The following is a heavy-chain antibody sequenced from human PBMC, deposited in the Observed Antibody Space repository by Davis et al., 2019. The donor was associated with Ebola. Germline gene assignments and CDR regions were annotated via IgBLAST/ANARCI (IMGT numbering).Heavy chain of an antibody. CDR3: ARDGVLAPYYYYYGMDV. Sequence: PSETLSLTCTVSGGSISNYYWSWIRQPPGKGLEWIGYIYYSGSTNYNPSLKSRVTISVDTSKNQFSLKLSSVTAADTAVYYCARDGVLAPYYYYYGMDVWGQGTTVTVSS. V-gene: IGHV4-59*12. CDR1: GGSISNYY. D-gene: IGHD2-8*01. CDR2: IYYSGST. J-gene: IGHJ6*02.